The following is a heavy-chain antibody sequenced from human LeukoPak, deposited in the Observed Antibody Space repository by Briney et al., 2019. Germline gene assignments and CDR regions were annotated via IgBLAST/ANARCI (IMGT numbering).Heavy chain of an antibody. J-gene: IGHJ5*02. Sequence: GGSLRLSCAASGFTFSSYGMHWVRQAPGKGLEWVACIRYDGSNKYYADSVKGRFTISRDNSKNTLYLQMNSLRAEDTAVYYCASLDIVVVPAASGTDWFDPWGQGTLVTVSS. CDR3: ASLDIVVVPAASGTDWFDP. CDR2: IRYDGSNK. CDR1: GFTFSSYG. D-gene: IGHD2-2*01. V-gene: IGHV3-30*02.